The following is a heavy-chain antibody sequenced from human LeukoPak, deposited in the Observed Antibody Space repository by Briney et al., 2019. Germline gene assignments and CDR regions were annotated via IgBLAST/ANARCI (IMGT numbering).Heavy chain of an antibody. V-gene: IGHV3-23*01. Sequence: PGGSLRLSCAASGFTFSSYAMSWVRQAPGKGLEWVSAISGSGGSTYYADSVKGRFTISRDNSKNTLYLQMNSLRAEDTAVYYCAKLYSSSWYPYNWFDPWGQGTLVTVSP. J-gene: IGHJ5*02. D-gene: IGHD6-13*01. CDR2: ISGSGGST. CDR3: AKLYSSSWYPYNWFDP. CDR1: GFTFSSYA.